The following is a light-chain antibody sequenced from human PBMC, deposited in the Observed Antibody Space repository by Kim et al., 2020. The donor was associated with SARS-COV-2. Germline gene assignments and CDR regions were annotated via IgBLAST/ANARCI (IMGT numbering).Light chain of an antibody. CDR2: GAS. Sequence: DIVLTQSPGTLSLSPGERATLSCRASQTISSKYLAWYQKKSGQAPRLLIYGASSRATGIPERFSGSGSGTDFTLTISRLEPEDFAVYYCQQYASAVVYTFGQGTKLEI. J-gene: IGKJ2*01. CDR1: QTISSKY. CDR3: QQYASAVVYT. V-gene: IGKV3-20*01.